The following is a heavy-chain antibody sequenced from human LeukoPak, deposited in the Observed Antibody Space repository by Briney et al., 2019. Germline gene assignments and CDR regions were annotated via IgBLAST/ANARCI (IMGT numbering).Heavy chain of an antibody. CDR1: GYTFTSYG. CDR2: ISSYNGNT. CDR3: ARSMSGYYGLADY. V-gene: IGHV1-18*01. Sequence: ASVKVSCKASGYTFTSYGISWVRQAPGQGLGWMGWISSYNGNTNYAQKLQGRVTMTTDTSTSTAYMELRNLRSDDTAVYYRARSMSGYYGLADYWGQGTLVTVSS. D-gene: IGHD3-22*01. J-gene: IGHJ4*02.